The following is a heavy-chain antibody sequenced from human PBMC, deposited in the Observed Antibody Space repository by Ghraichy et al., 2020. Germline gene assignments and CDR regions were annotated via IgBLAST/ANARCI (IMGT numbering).Heavy chain of an antibody. CDR3: TREYLPGWNDAFDI. CDR2: IRSKAYGGTT. CDR1: GFTFGDAA. D-gene: IGHD1-1*01. J-gene: IGHJ3*02. Sequence: GGSLRLSCTASGFTFGDAAMSWVRQAPGKGLEWVGFIRSKAYGGTTEYAASVKGRFTISRDDSKSIAYLQMNSLKTEDTAVYYCTREYLPGWNDAFDIWGQGTMVTVSS. V-gene: IGHV3-49*04.